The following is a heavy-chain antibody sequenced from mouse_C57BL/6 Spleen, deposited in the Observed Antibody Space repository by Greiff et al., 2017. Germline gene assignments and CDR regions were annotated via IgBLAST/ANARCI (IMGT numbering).Heavy chain of an antibody. J-gene: IGHJ3*01. D-gene: IGHD2-3*01. CDR2: INPSSGYT. CDR1: GYTFTSYW. Sequence: QVQLKQSGAELAKPGASVKLSCKASGYTFTSYWMHWVKQRPGQGLEWIGYINPSSGYTKYNQKFKDKATLTADKSSSTAYMQLSSLTYEDSAVYYCARKDDGYLEGFAYWGQGTLVTVSA. V-gene: IGHV1-7*01. CDR3: ARKDDGYLEGFAY.